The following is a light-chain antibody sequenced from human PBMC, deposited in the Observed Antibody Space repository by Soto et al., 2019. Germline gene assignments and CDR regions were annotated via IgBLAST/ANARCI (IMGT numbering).Light chain of an antibody. CDR2: EAS. CDR1: QSISSW. J-gene: IGKJ1*01. CDR3: QQYNSYWT. V-gene: IGKV1-5*01. Sequence: PVPHYPSTLFGPVGDRVTLTWRASQSISSWLACYQQKPGKAPKLLIYEASRLESGVPSRFSGSGSGTEFTLTISSLQPDDFATYYCQQYNSYWTFGQGTKVDIK.